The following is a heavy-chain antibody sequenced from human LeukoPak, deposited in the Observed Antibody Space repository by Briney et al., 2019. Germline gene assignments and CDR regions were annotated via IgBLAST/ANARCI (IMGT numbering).Heavy chain of an antibody. CDR2: IFYSGST. V-gene: IGHV4-59*11. CDR3: ARDPYFGAVGRQYYFDY. J-gene: IGHJ4*02. D-gene: IGHD3-3*01. CDR1: GGSISSHY. Sequence: PSETLSLTCTVSGGSISSHYWSWIRQPPGKGLEWIGYIFYSGSTNYNPSLKSRATISVDTSKNQFSLKLTSVTAADTAVYYCARDPYFGAVGRQYYFDYWGQGTLVTVSS.